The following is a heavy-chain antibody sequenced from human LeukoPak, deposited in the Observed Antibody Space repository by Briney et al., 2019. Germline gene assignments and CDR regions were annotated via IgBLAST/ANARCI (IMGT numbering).Heavy chain of an antibody. J-gene: IGHJ4*02. CDR3: ARDRVQFNY. D-gene: IGHD1-1*01. V-gene: IGHV4-59*01. CDR2: IYYSGST. Sequence: PSETLSLTCTVSGGSISSYYWSWIRQPPGKGLEWIGYIYYSGSTNHNPSLKSRVTISVDTSKNQFSLKLSSVTAADTAVYYCARDRVQFNYWGQGTLVTVSS. CDR1: GGSISSYY.